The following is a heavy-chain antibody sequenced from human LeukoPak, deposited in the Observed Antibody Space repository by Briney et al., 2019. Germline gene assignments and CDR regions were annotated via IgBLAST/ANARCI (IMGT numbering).Heavy chain of an antibody. CDR2: IYYSGST. D-gene: IGHD3-10*01. CDR3: ARGAPMVRGVYYYYYYYMDV. V-gene: IGHV4-39*07. Sequence: SETLSLTCTVSGGSISSSSYYWGWIRQPPGKGLEWIGSIYYSGSTYYNPSLKSRVTISVDTSKNQFSLKLSSVTAADTAVYYCARGAPMVRGVYYYYYYYMDVWGKGTTVTVSS. J-gene: IGHJ6*03. CDR1: GGSISSSSYY.